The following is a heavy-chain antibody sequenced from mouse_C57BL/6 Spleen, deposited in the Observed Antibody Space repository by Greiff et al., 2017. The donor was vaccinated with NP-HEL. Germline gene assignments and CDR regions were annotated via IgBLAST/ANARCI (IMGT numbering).Heavy chain of an antibody. D-gene: IGHD1-1*01. J-gene: IGHJ2*01. V-gene: IGHV3-6*01. Sequence: EVQLQQSGPGLVKPSQSLSLTCSVTGYSITSGYYWNWIRQFPGNKLEWMGYISYDGSNNYNPSLKNRISITRDTSKNQFFLKLNSVTTEDTATYYCARGTYYGSSLFDYWGQGTTLTVSS. CDR2: ISYDGSN. CDR3: ARGTYYGSSLFDY. CDR1: GYSITSGYY.